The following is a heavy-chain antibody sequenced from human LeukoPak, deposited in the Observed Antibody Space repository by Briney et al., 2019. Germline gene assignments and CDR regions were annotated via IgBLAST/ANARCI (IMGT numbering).Heavy chain of an antibody. V-gene: IGHV4-39*07. CDR1: RGSISSTSYY. Sequence: SETLSFTCTVSRGSISSTSYYWGWIRQPPGKGLEWIGSIYYSGTTHYNPSLKSRLTISLDTSKNQFSLRLGSVTAAYTAVYYCARDSTSLFDSWGQGILVTVFS. CDR3: ARDSTSLFDS. CDR2: IYYSGTT. J-gene: IGHJ5*01.